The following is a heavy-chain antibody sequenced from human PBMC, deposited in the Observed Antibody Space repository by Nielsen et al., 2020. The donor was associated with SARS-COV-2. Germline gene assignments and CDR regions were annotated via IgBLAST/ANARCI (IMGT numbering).Heavy chain of an antibody. CDR2: IYPSVGST. CDR1: GYSLTSYD. CDR3: ARSSGSGVLDF. D-gene: IGHD1-26*01. J-gene: IGHJ4*02. Sequence: ASVKVSCKASGYSLTSYDMHWVRQAPGQGLEWMGVIYPSVGSTIYAQKFQGRVTVTGDTSTNRVYMDLSSLTSEDTAVYYCARSSGSGVLDFWGQGTLVTVSS. V-gene: IGHV1-46*01.